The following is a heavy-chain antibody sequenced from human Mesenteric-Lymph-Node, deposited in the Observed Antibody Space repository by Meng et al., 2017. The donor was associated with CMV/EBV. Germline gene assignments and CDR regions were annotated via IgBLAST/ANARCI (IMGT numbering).Heavy chain of an antibody. J-gene: IGHJ4*02. CDR3: VRELIGADDY. CDR1: GFTFNMYG. D-gene: IGHD3-16*01. Sequence: GGSLRLSCNASGFTFNMYGMTWVRQVPGKGMEWVAAISASGARTYYADSVKGRSTISRDNSHYTVFLKMNSPRAEDTAKYYCVRELIGADDYWGQGTLVTVSS. CDR2: ISASGART. V-gene: IGHV3-23*01.